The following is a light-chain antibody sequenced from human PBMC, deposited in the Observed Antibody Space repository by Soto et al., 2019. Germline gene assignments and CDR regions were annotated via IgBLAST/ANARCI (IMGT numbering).Light chain of an antibody. J-gene: IGKJ4*01. V-gene: IGKV1-33*01. CDR3: QQNDNLPPLT. CDR1: RDISNY. Sequence: DIQMTQSPSSLSASVGDRVTITCQASRDISNYLNWYQHKPGKVPKLLIYDASKLETGVPSRFGGGGSGTHFTFPINSLQPEDVATDYCQQNDNLPPLTFGAGTKVDIK. CDR2: DAS.